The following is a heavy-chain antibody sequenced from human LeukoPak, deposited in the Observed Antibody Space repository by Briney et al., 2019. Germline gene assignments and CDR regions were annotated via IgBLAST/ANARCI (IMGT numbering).Heavy chain of an antibody. J-gene: IGHJ4*02. D-gene: IGHD5-24*01. Sequence: SETLSLTCTASGYFINSNYYWGWIRQPPGKGLEWIATISHSGSTYYNPSLKSRVTISVETSKNQFSLKLSSVTAADTAVYYCSRINTIMATFDYWGQGTLVTVSS. CDR2: ISHSGST. CDR3: SRINTIMATFDY. CDR1: GYFINSNYY. V-gene: IGHV4-38-2*02.